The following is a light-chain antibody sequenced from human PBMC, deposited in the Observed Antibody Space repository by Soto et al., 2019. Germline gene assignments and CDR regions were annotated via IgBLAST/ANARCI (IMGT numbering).Light chain of an antibody. V-gene: IGKV3-15*01. CDR2: GAS. J-gene: IGKJ4*01. Sequence: DIVMTQSPATLSVAPGERVTFSCRASQGVSRKLAWYQHKPGQAPRLLISGASTGATGIPARFSGSGSGTEFTLTISSLQSEDCAIYYCQQYHTWPITFGGGPQVDIK. CDR3: QQYHTWPIT. CDR1: QGVSRK.